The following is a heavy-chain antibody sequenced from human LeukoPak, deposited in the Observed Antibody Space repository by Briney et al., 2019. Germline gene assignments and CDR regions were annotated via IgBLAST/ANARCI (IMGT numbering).Heavy chain of an antibody. V-gene: IGHV3-7*01. Sequence: GGSLRLSCVASGFAFSSYWMSWVRQAPGKGLEWVANIKQDGGEKYYVDPVKGRFTISTDNAKNSLFLQMNSLRVEDTAVYYCARLGGSYYTYWGQGTLVTVSS. CDR1: GFAFSSYW. CDR3: ARLGGSYYTY. J-gene: IGHJ4*02. CDR2: IKQDGGEK. D-gene: IGHD1-26*01.